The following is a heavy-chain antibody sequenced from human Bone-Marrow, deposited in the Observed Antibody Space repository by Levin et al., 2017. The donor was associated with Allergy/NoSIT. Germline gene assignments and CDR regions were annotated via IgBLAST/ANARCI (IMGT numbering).Heavy chain of an antibody. CDR1: GGSLRGYY. Sequence: SQTLSLTCPVSGGSLRGYYWSWVRQPPGKGLEWIGHIYDNGNSNYSPSLESRVTLSVDTSKNQFSLKLNSVTAADTAVYYCARLLSSMYETIDFWGQGTLVTVSS. V-gene: IGHV4-59*08. D-gene: IGHD6-13*01. CDR3: ARLLSSMYETIDF. J-gene: IGHJ4*02. CDR2: IYDNGNS.